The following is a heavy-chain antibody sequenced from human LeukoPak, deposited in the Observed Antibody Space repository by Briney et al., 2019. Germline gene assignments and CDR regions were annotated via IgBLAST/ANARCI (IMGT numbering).Heavy chain of an antibody. Sequence: SQTLSLTCAISGDSVSSNSAAWNWIRQSPSRGLEWLGMTYYRSKWYNDYVVSVKSRITINPDTSKNQFSLQLNSVTPEDTAVYYCARTPLGYCSGGSCYPGYYYYGMDVWGQGTTVTVSS. D-gene: IGHD2-15*01. J-gene: IGHJ6*02. CDR1: GDSVSSNSAA. CDR2: TYYRSKWYN. CDR3: ARTPLGYCSGGSCYPGYYYYGMDV. V-gene: IGHV6-1*01.